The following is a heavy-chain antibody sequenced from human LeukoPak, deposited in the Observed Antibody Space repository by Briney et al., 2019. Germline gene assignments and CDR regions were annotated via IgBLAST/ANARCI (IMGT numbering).Heavy chain of an antibody. CDR2: IKQDGSEK. CDR1: GFTFSSYW. CDR3: AKGPKWELADDAFDI. V-gene: IGHV3-7*01. J-gene: IGHJ3*02. D-gene: IGHD1-26*01. Sequence: PGGSLRLSCAASGFTFSSYWMSWVRQAPGKGLEWVSNIKQDGSEKYYVDSEKGRFTISRDNAKNSLYLQMNSLRAEDTAVYYCAKGPKWELADDAFDIWGQGTKVTVSS.